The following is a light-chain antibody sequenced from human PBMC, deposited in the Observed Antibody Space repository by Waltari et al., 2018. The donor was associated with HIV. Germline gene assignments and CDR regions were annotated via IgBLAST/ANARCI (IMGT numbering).Light chain of an antibody. CDR1: SSNIGAGYD. Sequence: QSVLTQPPSVSGAPGQRVTISCTGSSSNIGAGYDVHWYQQLPANGPKLLIYGNSNRPSGVPDRFSGSKSGTSASLAITGLQAEDEADYYCQSYDSSLSGWVFGGGTKLTVL. V-gene: IGLV1-40*01. J-gene: IGLJ3*02. CDR2: GNS. CDR3: QSYDSSLSGWV.